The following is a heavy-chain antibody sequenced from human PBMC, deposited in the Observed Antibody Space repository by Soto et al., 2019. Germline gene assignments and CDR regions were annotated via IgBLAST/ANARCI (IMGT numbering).Heavy chain of an antibody. V-gene: IGHV3-33*06. CDR1: GFTFSSYG. CDR2: IWHDGSEK. J-gene: IGHJ5*01. Sequence: QVRLVESGGGVVQPGRSLRLSCAASGFTFSSYGMHWVRQAPGKGLEWAAVIWHDGSEKYHAESVKGRFTISRDNSKNTLYLEMNSLRGEDTAVYYCVKESALAGTVEANWFESWGQGTLVTVSS. D-gene: IGHD6-19*01. CDR3: VKESALAGTVEANWFES.